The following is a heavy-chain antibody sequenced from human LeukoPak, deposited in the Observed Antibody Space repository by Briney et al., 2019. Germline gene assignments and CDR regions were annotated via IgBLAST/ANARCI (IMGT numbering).Heavy chain of an antibody. V-gene: IGHV3-11*01. Sequence: GGSLRLSCVVSGFGFSDSYMTWIRQTPGKGLEWLAYISGSGSDIYYADSVKGRFTISRDNAKSSLYLQMNSLRPDDTALYYCSTDPRLLIYWGHGTLVTVSS. D-gene: IGHD2-8*01. CDR3: STDPRLLIY. CDR1: GFGFSDSY. CDR2: ISGSGSDI. J-gene: IGHJ4*01.